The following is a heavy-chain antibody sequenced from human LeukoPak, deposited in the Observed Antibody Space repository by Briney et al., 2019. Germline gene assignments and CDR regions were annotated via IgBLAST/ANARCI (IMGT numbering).Heavy chain of an antibody. J-gene: IGHJ4*02. CDR3: ARLWSSGWYIDY. CDR1: GGSISSYY. CDR2: IYYSGST. Sequence: PSETLSLTCTVSGGSISSYYWSWIRQPPGKGLEWIGYIYYSGSTNYNPSPKSRVTISVDTSKNQFSLKLSSVTAADTAVYYCARLWSSGWYIDYWGQGTLVTVSS. D-gene: IGHD6-19*01. V-gene: IGHV4-59*08.